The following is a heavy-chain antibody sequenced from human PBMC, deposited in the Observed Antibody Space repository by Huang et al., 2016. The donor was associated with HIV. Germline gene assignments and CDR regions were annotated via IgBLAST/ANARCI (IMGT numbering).Heavy chain of an antibody. V-gene: IGHV3-13*01. Sequence: EVQLVESGGGLVQPGGSLRLYCAGSGFIFSSDDMKWGRQVTGKGLEWVSSIGTAGDTYYPGSVKGRFTISRDNAKNSLYLQMNSLRAGDTAMYYCARVGDYGDYSCDHWGQGTLVTVSP. CDR3: ARVGDYGDYSCDH. D-gene: IGHD4-17*01. J-gene: IGHJ4*02. CDR1: GFIFSSDD. CDR2: IGTAGDT.